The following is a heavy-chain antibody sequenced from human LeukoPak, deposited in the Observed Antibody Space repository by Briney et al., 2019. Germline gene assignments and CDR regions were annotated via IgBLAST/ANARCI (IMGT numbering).Heavy chain of an antibody. CDR3: ASSLYYYDSSGYTFDY. J-gene: IGHJ4*02. CDR1: GYTFTSYA. Sequence: GASVKVSCKASGYTFTSYAMHWVRQAPGQRLEWMGWINAGNGNTKYSQKFQGRVTITRDTSASTAYMELSSLRSEDTAVYYCASSLYYYDSSGYTFDYWGQGTLVTVSS. CDR2: INAGNGNT. V-gene: IGHV1-3*01. D-gene: IGHD3-22*01.